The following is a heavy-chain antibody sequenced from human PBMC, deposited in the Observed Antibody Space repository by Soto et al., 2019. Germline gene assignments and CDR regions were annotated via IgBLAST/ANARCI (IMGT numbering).Heavy chain of an antibody. CDR2: IIPIFGTA. CDR1: GGTFSSYA. V-gene: IGHV1-69*01. J-gene: IGHJ6*02. Sequence: QVQLVQSGAEVKKPGSSVKVSCKASGGTFSSYAISWVRQAPGQGLEWMGGIIPIFGTANYAQKFQGRVTITADESTSTAYMELSSLRSEDTAVYYCAREDGLKWELLPNVLYYFGMDVWGQGTTVTVSS. D-gene: IGHD1-26*01. CDR3: AREDGLKWELLPNVLYYFGMDV.